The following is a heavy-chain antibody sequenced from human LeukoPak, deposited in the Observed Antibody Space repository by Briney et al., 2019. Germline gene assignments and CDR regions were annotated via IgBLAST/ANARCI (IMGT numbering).Heavy chain of an antibody. Sequence: ASVTISCKGSGYTFTVYYMHWVRQAPGQGVERMGWINPKSGGTNYAQKFQHSLTMTSDTSITTAYIELRRLRSDDTAVYYCASGSSSSSWYGGFYYSDYWGQGTLVTVSS. J-gene: IGHJ4*02. CDR3: ASGSSSSSWYGGFYYSDY. V-gene: IGHV1-2*02. CDR1: GYTFTVYY. CDR2: INPKSGGT. D-gene: IGHD6-13*01.